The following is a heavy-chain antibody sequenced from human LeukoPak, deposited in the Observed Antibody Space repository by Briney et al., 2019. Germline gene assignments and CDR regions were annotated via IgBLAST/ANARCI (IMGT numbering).Heavy chain of an antibody. CDR2: ISAYNGNT. D-gene: IGHD3-22*01. J-gene: IGHJ6*02. V-gene: IGHV1-18*01. CDR1: GYTFTSYG. Sequence: GASVKVSCKASGYTFTSYGISWVRQAPGQGLEWMGWISAYNGNTNYAQKLQGRVTMTTDTSTSTAYMELRSLRSDDTAVYYCASGYSDRYYYYGMDVWGQGTTVTVSS. CDR3: ASGYSDRYYYYGMDV.